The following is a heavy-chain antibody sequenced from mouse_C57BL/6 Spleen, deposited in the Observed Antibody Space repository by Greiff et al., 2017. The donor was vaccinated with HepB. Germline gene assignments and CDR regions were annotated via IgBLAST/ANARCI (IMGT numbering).Heavy chain of an antibody. CDR3: ARDRGDGYFDY. D-gene: IGHD2-3*01. Sequence: EVKLVESEGGLVQPGSSMKLSCTASGFTFSDYYMAWVRQVPEKGLEWVANINYDGSSTYYLDSLKSRFIISRDNAKNILYLQMSSLKSEDTATYYCARDRGDGYFDYWGQGTTLTVSS. J-gene: IGHJ2*01. V-gene: IGHV5-16*01. CDR1: GFTFSDYY. CDR2: INYDGSST.